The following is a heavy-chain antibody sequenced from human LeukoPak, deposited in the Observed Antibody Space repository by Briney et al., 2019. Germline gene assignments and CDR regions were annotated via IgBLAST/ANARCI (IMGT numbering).Heavy chain of an antibody. CDR2: ISGSGGST. V-gene: IGHV3-23*01. D-gene: IGHD6-19*01. Sequence: GGSLRLSCAASGFTFSNYAMSWVRQAPGKGLEWVSAISGSGGSTYYADSVKGRFTISRDNSKNTLYLQMNSLRAEDTAVYYCAKVGPYSSGWAEYFQHWGQGTLVTVSS. CDR1: GFTFSNYA. J-gene: IGHJ1*01. CDR3: AKVGPYSSGWAEYFQH.